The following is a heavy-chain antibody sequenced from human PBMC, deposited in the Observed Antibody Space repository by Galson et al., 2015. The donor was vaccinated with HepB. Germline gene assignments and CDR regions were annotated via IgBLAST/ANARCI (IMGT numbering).Heavy chain of an antibody. V-gene: IGHV1-18*01. CDR2: ISVYSGNR. CDR3: ARFSTAFYWFDP. J-gene: IGHJ5*02. Sequence: SCKASGYTFNSFGISWVRQAPGQGLEWMGSISVYSGNRKYAQKFQDKVTMTTDTSTTTAYLELSSLRSDDTAVYYCARFSTAFYWFDPWGQGTLVIVSS. CDR1: GYTFNSFG. D-gene: IGHD2/OR15-2a*01.